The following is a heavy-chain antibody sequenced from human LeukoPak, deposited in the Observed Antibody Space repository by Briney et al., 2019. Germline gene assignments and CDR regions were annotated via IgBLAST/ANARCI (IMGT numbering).Heavy chain of an antibody. V-gene: IGHV1-2*02. D-gene: IGHD5-18*01. CDR2: INPNSGGT. CDR3: ARVWDWWIPTDY. CDR1: GYTFTGYY. Sequence: SVKVSCKASGYTFTGYYMHWVRQAPGQGLEWMGWINPNSGGTNYAQKFQGRVTMTRDTSISTAYMELSRLRSDDTAVYYCARVWDWWIPTDYWGQGTLVTVSS. J-gene: IGHJ4*02.